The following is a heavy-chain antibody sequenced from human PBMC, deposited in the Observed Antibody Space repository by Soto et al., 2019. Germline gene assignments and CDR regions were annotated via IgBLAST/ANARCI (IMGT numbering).Heavy chain of an antibody. D-gene: IGHD2-8*01. Sequence: EVQLVESGGGLVKPGGSLRLSCAASGFTFSNAWMSWVRQAPGKGLEWVGRIISKTDGGTTDYAAPVKGRFTISRDDSKNTLYLQMNSLKTEDTAVYYCTTDTGTYCTNGVCTDYWGQGTLVTVSS. J-gene: IGHJ4*02. CDR1: GFTFSNAW. CDR2: IISKTDGGTT. CDR3: TTDTGTYCTNGVCTDY. V-gene: IGHV3-15*01.